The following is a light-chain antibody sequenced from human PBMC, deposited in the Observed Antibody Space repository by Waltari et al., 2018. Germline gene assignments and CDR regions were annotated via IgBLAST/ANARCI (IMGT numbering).Light chain of an antibody. Sequence: SALTQPASVSGSPGQSITISCTGSSSEIGDFNYIYWSKQHPGEGPKLIIYGVTKRPSGVSNRFSGSKSGNTASLTISGLQADDEAEYFCSSYTDTNTLHVVFGGGTKLSVL. J-gene: IGLJ2*01. CDR1: SSEIGDFNY. CDR3: SSYTDTNTLHVV. V-gene: IGLV2-14*03. CDR2: GVT.